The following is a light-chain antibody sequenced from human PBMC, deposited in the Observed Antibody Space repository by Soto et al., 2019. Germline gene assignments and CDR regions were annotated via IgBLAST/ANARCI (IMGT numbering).Light chain of an antibody. CDR2: EVS. Sequence: QSALTQPASVSGSPGQSITISCTGTSSDVGGYDYVSWYQQHPGKAPKLIIFEVSKRPSGISNRFSGSKSGNTASLTISGLQADDEAAYYCISFASGSASGVFGTGTKVTVL. J-gene: IGLJ1*01. V-gene: IGLV2-14*01. CDR1: SSDVGGYDY. CDR3: ISFASGSASGV.